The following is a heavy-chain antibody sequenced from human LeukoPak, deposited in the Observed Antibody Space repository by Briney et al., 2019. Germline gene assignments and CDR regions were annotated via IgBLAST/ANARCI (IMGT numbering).Heavy chain of an antibody. CDR1: GFIFSNYW. V-gene: IGHV3-30-3*01. CDR3: ARPRHILTGYSPLYYYYGMDV. CDR2: ISYDGSNK. J-gene: IGHJ6*02. D-gene: IGHD3-9*01. Sequence: PGGSLRLSCAASGFIFSNYWMSWVRQAPGKGLEWVAVISYDGSNKYYADSVKGRFTISRDNSKNTLYLQMNSLRAEDTAVYYCARPRHILTGYSPLYYYYGMDVRGQGTTVTVSS.